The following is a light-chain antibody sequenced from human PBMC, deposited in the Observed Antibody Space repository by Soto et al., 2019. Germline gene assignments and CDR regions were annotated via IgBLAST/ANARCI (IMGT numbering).Light chain of an antibody. CDR3: QSYDSSLTTFV. J-gene: IGLJ1*01. V-gene: IGLV1-40*01. Sequence: QSALTQPPSVSGAPGQRVAISCTGSSSNIGAEYDVHWYQQLPGTAPKRLIYGDNNRPSGVPDRFSGSKSGTLASLAITGLQPEDEADYYCQSYDSSLTTFVFGTGTKVTVL. CDR1: SSNIGAEYD. CDR2: GDN.